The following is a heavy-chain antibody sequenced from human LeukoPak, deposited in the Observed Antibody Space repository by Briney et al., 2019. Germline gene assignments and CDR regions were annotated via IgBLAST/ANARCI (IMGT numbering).Heavy chain of an antibody. CDR3: ARDQPWGNYFDY. J-gene: IGHJ4*02. CDR2: IYYSGST. V-gene: IGHV4-31*03. Sequence: SETLPLTCTVSGGSISSGGYYWSWIRQHPGKGLEWIGYIYYSGSTYYNPSLKSRVTISVDTSKNQFSLKLSSVTAADTAVYYCARDQPWGNYFDYWGQGTLVTVSS. CDR1: GGSISSGGYY. D-gene: IGHD3-16*01.